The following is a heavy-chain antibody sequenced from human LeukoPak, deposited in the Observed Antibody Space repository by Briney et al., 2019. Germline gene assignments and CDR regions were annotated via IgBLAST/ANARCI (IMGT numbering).Heavy chain of an antibody. Sequence: SVKVSCKASGGTFSSYAISWVRQAPGQGLEWMGGIIPIFGTANYAQKFQGRVTITTDESTSTAYMELSSLRSEDTAVYYCARDVRFGSSGYYPLVYWGQGTLVTVSS. CDR2: IIPIFGTA. CDR1: GGTFSSYA. J-gene: IGHJ4*02. CDR3: ARDVRFGSSGYYPLVY. V-gene: IGHV1-69*05. D-gene: IGHD3-22*01.